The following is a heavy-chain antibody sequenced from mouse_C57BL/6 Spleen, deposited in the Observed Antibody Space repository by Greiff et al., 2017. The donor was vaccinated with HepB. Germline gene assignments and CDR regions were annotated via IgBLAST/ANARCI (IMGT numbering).Heavy chain of an antibody. D-gene: IGHD6-1*01. CDR2: ISSGSSTI. CDR1: GFTFSDYG. V-gene: IGHV5-17*01. Sequence: DVMLVESGGGLVKPGGSLKLSCAASGFTFSDYGMHWVRQAPEKGLEWVAYISSGSSTIYYADTVKGRFTISRDNAKNTLFLQMTSLRSEDTAMYYCARPGDSSGFAYWGQGTLVTVSA. J-gene: IGHJ3*01. CDR3: ARPGDSSGFAY.